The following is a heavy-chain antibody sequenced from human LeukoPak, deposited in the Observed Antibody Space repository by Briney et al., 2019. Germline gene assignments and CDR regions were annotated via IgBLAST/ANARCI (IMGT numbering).Heavy chain of an antibody. CDR2: INHSGSS. V-gene: IGHV4-34*01. J-gene: IGHJ5*02. Sequence: SETLSLTCSVYSGTFNGYYWIWLPQPPGKGLEWIGEINHSGSSNYSPSLTGRVTISVDKSKYQFSLRLSSVTAADTAVYYCARLVRGVIMWFDPWGQGTLVTVSS. CDR1: SGTFNGYY. CDR3: ARLVRGVIMWFDP. D-gene: IGHD3-10*01.